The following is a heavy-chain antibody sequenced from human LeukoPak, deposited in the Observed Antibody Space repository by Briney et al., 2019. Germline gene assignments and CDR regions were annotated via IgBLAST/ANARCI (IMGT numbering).Heavy chain of an antibody. Sequence: ASVKVFCKASGYTFTSYGISWVRQAPGQGLEWMGWISAYNGNTNYAQKLQGRVTMTTDTSTSTAYMELRSLRSDDTAVYYCARSLGDYCSGGSCYLDYWGQGTLVTVSS. J-gene: IGHJ4*02. V-gene: IGHV1-18*01. CDR1: GYTFTSYG. CDR3: ARSLGDYCSGGSCYLDY. CDR2: ISAYNGNT. D-gene: IGHD2-15*01.